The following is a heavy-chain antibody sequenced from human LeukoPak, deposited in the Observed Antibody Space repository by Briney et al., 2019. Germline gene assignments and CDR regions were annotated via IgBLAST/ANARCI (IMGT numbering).Heavy chain of an antibody. J-gene: IGHJ4*02. CDR3: ARDFQLLWFGEYYFDY. D-gene: IGHD3-10*01. CDR1: GFTFSSYW. V-gene: IGHV3-7*01. Sequence: PGGSLRLSCAASGFTFSSYWMSWVRQAPGKGLEWVANVKQDGSEKYYVDSVKGRFTTSSDNAKNSLYLQMNSLRAEDTAVYYCARDFQLLWFGEYYFDYWGQGTLVTVSS. CDR2: VKQDGSEK.